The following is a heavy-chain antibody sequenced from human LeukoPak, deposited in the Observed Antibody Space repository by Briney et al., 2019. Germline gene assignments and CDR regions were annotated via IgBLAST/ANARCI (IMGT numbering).Heavy chain of an antibody. V-gene: IGHV4-34*01. Sequence: SETLSLTCAVYGGSFSGYYWSWIRQPPGKGLEWIGEINHSGSTNYNPSLKSRVTISVDTSKNQFSLMLSSVTAADTAVYYCARLGGGYRYFDYWGQGTLVTVSS. CDR1: GGSFSGYY. J-gene: IGHJ4*02. CDR3: ARLGGGYRYFDY. CDR2: INHSGST. D-gene: IGHD1-26*01.